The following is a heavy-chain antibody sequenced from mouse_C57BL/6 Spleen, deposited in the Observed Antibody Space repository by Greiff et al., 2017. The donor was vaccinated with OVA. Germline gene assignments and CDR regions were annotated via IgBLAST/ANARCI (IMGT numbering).Heavy chain of an antibody. V-gene: IGHV1-54*01. CDR3: ARSLEHEYYFDY. J-gene: IGHJ2*01. Sequence: QVQLQQSGAELVRPGTSVKVSCKASGYAFTNYLIEWVKQRPGQGLEWIGVINPGSGGTNYNEKVKGKATLTAAKSSSTAYMQLSSLTSEDSAVYFCARSLEHEYYFDYWGQGTTLTVSS. CDR1: GYAFTNYL. CDR2: INPGSGGT.